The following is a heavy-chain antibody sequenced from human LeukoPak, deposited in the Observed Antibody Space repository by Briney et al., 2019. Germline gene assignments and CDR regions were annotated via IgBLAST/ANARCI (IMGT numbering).Heavy chain of an antibody. Sequence: PGGSLRLSCAVSGFTTNYMSWVRQAPGQGLEWVSVIYSGDTTYYAAPVRGRFTISRDISKNTLYLQMNSLRPEDTAVYHCARDLWDATGYWGQGTLVTVSS. CDR3: ARDLWDATGY. CDR1: GFTTNY. D-gene: IGHD3-3*01. CDR2: IYSGDTT. J-gene: IGHJ4*02. V-gene: IGHV3-66*02.